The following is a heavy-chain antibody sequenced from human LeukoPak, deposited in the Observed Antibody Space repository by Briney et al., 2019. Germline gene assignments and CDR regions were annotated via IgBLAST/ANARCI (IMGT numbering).Heavy chain of an antibody. CDR3: ARDNSVGDYAWWFDP. Sequence: GASVKVSCKASGYAFTRHYMHWVRQAPGQGLEWMGLINPSGSSTIYAQKFQGRVTMTRDMSTSTDYMELSSPRSEDTAVYYCARDNSVGDYAWWFDPWGQGTLVTVSS. V-gene: IGHV1-46*01. D-gene: IGHD1-26*01. J-gene: IGHJ5*02. CDR2: INPSGSST. CDR1: GYAFTRHY.